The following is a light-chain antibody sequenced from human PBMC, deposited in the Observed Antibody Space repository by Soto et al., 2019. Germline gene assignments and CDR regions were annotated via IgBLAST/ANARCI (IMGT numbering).Light chain of an antibody. CDR2: EVI. CDR1: SSDVGGYDY. Sequence: QSVLTQPASVSGSPGQSITISCTGTSSDVGGYDYVSWYQQHPGKAPKVIIFEVINRPSGVSNRFSGSKSGNMASLTISGLQAEDEADYYCSSFGSSTTWLFXGGTKVTVL. CDR3: SSFGSSTTWL. V-gene: IGLV2-14*01. J-gene: IGLJ3*02.